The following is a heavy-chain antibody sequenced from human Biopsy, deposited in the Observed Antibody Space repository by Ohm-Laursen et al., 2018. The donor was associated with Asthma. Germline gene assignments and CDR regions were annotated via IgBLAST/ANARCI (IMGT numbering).Heavy chain of an antibody. CDR1: GFRFSSYA. CDR3: VRWRSGYPDHYSDF. Sequence: SLRLSCAASGFRFSSYAMHWVRQAPGKGLDWVAVISFDGSNKNYTDSVKGRFTISRDNSKNTLDLQMNSLRGDDTAVYYCVRWRSGYPDHYSDFWGLGTLVTVSS. D-gene: IGHD2-21*01. V-gene: IGHV3-30*03. CDR2: ISFDGSNK. J-gene: IGHJ4*02.